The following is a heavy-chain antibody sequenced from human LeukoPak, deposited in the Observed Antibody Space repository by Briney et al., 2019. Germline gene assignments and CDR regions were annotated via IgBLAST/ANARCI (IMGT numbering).Heavy chain of an antibody. V-gene: IGHV1-69*06. D-gene: IGHD2-15*01. Sequence: GSSVTVSCKASGGTFSSYAISWVRQAPGQGLEWMGGIIPIFGTANYAQKFQGRVTITADKSTSTAYMELSSLRSEDTAVYYCARDFLPGYCSGGSCYGSDAFDIWGQGTMVTVSS. J-gene: IGHJ3*02. CDR2: IIPIFGTA. CDR3: ARDFLPGYCSGGSCYGSDAFDI. CDR1: GGTFSSYA.